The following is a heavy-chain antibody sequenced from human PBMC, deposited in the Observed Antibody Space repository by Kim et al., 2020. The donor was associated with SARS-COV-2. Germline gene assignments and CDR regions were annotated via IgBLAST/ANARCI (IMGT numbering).Heavy chain of an antibody. J-gene: IGHJ2*01. D-gene: IGHD3-22*01. V-gene: IGHV3-48*01. Sequence: VKARFTIASDNAQNSLYLQMNSLRAEDTAVYYCARNYYDGSGQSYWYFDLWGRGTLVAVSS. CDR3: ARNYYDGSGQSYWYFDL.